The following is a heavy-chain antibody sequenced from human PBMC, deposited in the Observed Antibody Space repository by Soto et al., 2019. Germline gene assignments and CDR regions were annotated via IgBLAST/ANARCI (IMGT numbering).Heavy chain of an antibody. J-gene: IGHJ4*02. CDR1: EFSFSGST. V-gene: IGHV3-73*02. CDR3: TQAGAAHDF. CDR2: IRSKTKNYAT. D-gene: IGHD1-26*01. Sequence: EVQLVESGGGLVQPGGSLKLSCAASEFSFSGSTMHWVRQASEKGLEWVGRIRSKTKNYATAYAASVKGRFTISRDDSKNTAYLQMNSLKTEDTAVYYCTQAGAAHDFWGQGTLVTVSS.